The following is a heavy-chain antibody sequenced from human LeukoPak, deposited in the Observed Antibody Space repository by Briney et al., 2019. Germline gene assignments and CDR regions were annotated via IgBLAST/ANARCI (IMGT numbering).Heavy chain of an antibody. Sequence: GGSLRLSCTASGFTFGDYAMSWVRQAPGKGLEWVGFIRSKAYGETTEYAASVKGRFTISRDDSKSIAYLQMNSLKTEDTAVYYCTRVRVALWSGELLFDYGMDVWGQGTTVTVSS. J-gene: IGHJ6*02. V-gene: IGHV3-49*04. CDR1: GFTFGDYA. CDR2: IRSKAYGETT. CDR3: TRVRVALWSGELLFDYGMDV. D-gene: IGHD3-10*01.